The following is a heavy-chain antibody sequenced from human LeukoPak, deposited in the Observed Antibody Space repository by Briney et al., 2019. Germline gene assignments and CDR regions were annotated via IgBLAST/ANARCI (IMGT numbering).Heavy chain of an antibody. CDR3: AKENGIAVAGSGGNFDY. CDR1: GFTFNSYA. D-gene: IGHD6-19*01. CDR2: ISGSGGST. J-gene: IGHJ4*02. V-gene: IGHV3-23*01. Sequence: GGSLRLSCAASGFTFNSYAMTWVRRAPGKGLEWVSAISGSGGSTYYADSVRGRFTVSRDNSKNTVYLLMNSPRAEDTAVYYCAKENGIAVAGSGGNFDYWGQGTLVTVSS.